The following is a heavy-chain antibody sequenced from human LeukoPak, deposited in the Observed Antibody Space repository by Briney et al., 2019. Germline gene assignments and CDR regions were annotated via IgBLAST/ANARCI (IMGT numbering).Heavy chain of an antibody. CDR3: ARDLTVGTAMVTSWFDP. Sequence: ASVKVSGKASGYTFTSYGISWVRQAPGQGLEWMGWISAYNGNTNYAQKLQGRVTMTTDTSTSTAYMELRSLRSDDTAVYYCARDLTVGTAMVTSWFDPWGQGTLVTVSS. J-gene: IGHJ5*02. V-gene: IGHV1-18*01. D-gene: IGHD5-18*01. CDR1: GYTFTSYG. CDR2: ISAYNGNT.